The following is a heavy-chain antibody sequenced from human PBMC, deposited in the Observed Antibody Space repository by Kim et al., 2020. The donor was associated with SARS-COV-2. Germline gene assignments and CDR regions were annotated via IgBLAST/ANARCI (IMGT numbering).Heavy chain of an antibody. J-gene: IGHJ3*02. CDR3: ARRTYSGYDQGAFDI. V-gene: IGHV5-51*01. D-gene: IGHD5-12*01. CDR1: GYSFTSYW. CDR2: IYPGDSDT. Sequence: GESLKISCKGSGYSFTSYWIGWVRQMPGKGLEWMGIIYPGDSDTRYSPSFQGQVTISADKSISTAYLQWSSLKASDTAMYYCARRTYSGYDQGAFDIWGQGTMVTFSS.